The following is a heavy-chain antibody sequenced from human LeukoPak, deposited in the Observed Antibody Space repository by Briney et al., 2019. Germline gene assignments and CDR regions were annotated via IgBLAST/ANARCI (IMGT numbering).Heavy chain of an antibody. CDR2: IRYDGSNK. Sequence: GGSLRLSCAASGFTFSSYGMHWVRQAPGKGLEWVAFIRYDGSNKYYADSVKGRFTISRDNSKNTLYLQMSSLRAEDTAVYYCAKDSFLDPVYYYYYYMDVWGKGTTVTVSS. V-gene: IGHV3-30*02. CDR1: GFTFSSYG. D-gene: IGHD3-3*01. CDR3: AKDSFLDPVYYYYYYMDV. J-gene: IGHJ6*03.